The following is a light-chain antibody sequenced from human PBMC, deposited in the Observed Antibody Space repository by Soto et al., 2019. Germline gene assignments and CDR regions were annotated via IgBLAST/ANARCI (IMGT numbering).Light chain of an antibody. V-gene: IGLV2-14*03. Sequence: QSVLTQPASVSGSPGQSITISCTGTSSDVGGYNFVSWYQQRLGKAPKLMIYEVSNRPSGVSNRFSGSKSGNTASLTISGLQVEDEADYYCSSCRGITALVFGGGTKLTVL. J-gene: IGLJ3*02. CDR3: SSCRGITALV. CDR2: EVS. CDR1: SSDVGGYNF.